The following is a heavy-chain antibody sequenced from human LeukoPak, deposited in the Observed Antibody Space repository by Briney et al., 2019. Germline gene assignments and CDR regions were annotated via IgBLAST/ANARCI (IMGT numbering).Heavy chain of an antibody. D-gene: IGHD2-8*01. CDR3: AKDLPNPGTSRHFQY. Sequence: GGSLRLSCAASGFTFTSYALSWVRQAPGKGLEWVSSISGSGGSTYYADSVKGRFTISRDNSKNTLYLQMNSLRAEDTAVYYCAKDLPNPGTSRHFQYWGQGTLVTVSS. CDR2: ISGSGGST. V-gene: IGHV3-23*01. CDR1: GFTFTSYA. J-gene: IGHJ1*01.